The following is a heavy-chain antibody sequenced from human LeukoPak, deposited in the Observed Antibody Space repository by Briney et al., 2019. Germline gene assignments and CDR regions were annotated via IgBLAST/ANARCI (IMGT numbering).Heavy chain of an antibody. CDR3: AKGGDFWSEIDY. D-gene: IGHD3-3*01. J-gene: IGHJ4*02. CDR2: ISGSGGST. V-gene: IGHV3-23*01. CDR1: GFTFSSYA. Sequence: PGGSLRLSCAASGFTFSSYAMSWVRQAPGKGLEWVAAISGSGGSTYYADSAKGRFTISRDNSKNTLYLQMNSLRAEDTAVYYCAKGGDFWSEIDYWGQGTLVTVSS.